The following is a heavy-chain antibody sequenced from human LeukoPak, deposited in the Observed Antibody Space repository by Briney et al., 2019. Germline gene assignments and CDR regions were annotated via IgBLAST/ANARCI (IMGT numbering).Heavy chain of an antibody. V-gene: IGHV3-21*04. J-gene: IGHJ4*02. CDR3: AREGDSSGSLGDY. D-gene: IGHD6-19*01. CDR1: GFTFSSYS. Sequence: GGSLRLSCAASGFTFSSYSMNWVRQAPGKGLEWVSSISSSSSYIYYADSVKGRFTVSRDNAEKSVYLHMSSLRAEDTAMYYCAREGDSSGSLGDYWGQGILVTVSS. CDR2: ISSSSSYI.